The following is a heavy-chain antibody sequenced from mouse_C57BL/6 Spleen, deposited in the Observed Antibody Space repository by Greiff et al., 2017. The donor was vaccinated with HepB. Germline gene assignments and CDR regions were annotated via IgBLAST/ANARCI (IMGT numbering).Heavy chain of an antibody. V-gene: IGHV1-76*01. CDR1: GYTFTDYY. Sequence: VQLQESGAELVRPGASVKLSCKASGYTFTDYYINWVKQRPGQGLEWIARIYPGSGNTYYNEKFKGKATLTAEKSSSTAYMQLSSLTSEDSAVYFCARCYYGSSPDWFAYWGQGTLVTVSA. CDR3: ARCYYGSSPDWFAY. CDR2: IYPGSGNT. D-gene: IGHD1-1*01. J-gene: IGHJ3*01.